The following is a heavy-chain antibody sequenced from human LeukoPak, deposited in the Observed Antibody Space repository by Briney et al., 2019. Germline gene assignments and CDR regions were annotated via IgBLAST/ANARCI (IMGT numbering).Heavy chain of an antibody. CDR3: ARGLRWYEGGWFDP. CDR1: GGPISSYY. J-gene: IGHJ5*02. CDR2: IYTSGST. Sequence: PSETLSLTCTVSGGPISSYYWSWIRQPAGKGLEWIGRIYTSGSTNYNPSLKSRVTISVDTSKNQFSLKLSSVTAADTAVYYCARGLRWYEGGWFDPWGQGTLVTVSS. V-gene: IGHV4-4*07. D-gene: IGHD4-23*01.